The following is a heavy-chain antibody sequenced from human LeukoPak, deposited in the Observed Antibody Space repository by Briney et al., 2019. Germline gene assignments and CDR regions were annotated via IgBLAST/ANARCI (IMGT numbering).Heavy chain of an antibody. CDR1: GGSISSYY. D-gene: IGHD1-26*01. J-gene: IGHJ5*02. Sequence: SSETLSLTCTVSGGSISSYYWSWIRQPPGKGLEWIGYIYYSGSTNYNPSLKSRVTISVDTSKNQFSLKLSSVTAADTAVYYCARQWGEWELPTTWGQGTLVTVSS. V-gene: IGHV4-59*08. CDR2: IYYSGST. CDR3: ARQWGEWELPTT.